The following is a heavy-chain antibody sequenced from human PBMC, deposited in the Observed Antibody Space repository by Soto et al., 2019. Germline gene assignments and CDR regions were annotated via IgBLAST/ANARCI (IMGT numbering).Heavy chain of an antibody. CDR1: GGSVSSGDYY. CDR3: ATTGGYGTPGDY. D-gene: IGHD5-12*01. CDR2: ISYTGYT. V-gene: IGHV4-31*03. Sequence: QVHLQESGPGLVKPSQTLSLNCTVSGGSVSSGDYYWTWIRQHPGKGLEWIGYISYTGYTYYNPSLESRVSMSVDTSRTHFSLMLNSVTAADTAVYYCATTGGYGTPGDYWGQGTLVTVSS. J-gene: IGHJ4*02.